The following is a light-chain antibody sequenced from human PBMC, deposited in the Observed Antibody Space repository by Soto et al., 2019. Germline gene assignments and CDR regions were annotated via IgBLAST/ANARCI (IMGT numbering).Light chain of an antibody. V-gene: IGKV3-20*01. Sequence: EIVLTQSPGTLSLSPGERATLSCRASQSVSSSYLAWYQQKPGQAPRLLIYGASSRATGIPEMFSGGGSGTDFTLTISSREPEDFAVYYCQQYGSSPLITFGQGTRLEIK. CDR3: QQYGSSPLIT. CDR2: GAS. J-gene: IGKJ5*01. CDR1: QSVSSSY.